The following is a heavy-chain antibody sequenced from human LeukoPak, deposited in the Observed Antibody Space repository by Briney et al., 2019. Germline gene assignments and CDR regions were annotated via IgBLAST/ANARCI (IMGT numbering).Heavy chain of an antibody. CDR3: AVVVPAAIRTDFDY. D-gene: IGHD2-2*01. CDR1: GFTFSSYG. Sequence: GGSLRLSCAASGFTFSSYGMHWVRQAPGKGLEWVAFIRYDGSNKYYADSVKGRFTISRDNSKNTLYLQMNSLRAEDTAVYYCAVVVPAAIRTDFDYWGQGTLVTVSS. J-gene: IGHJ4*02. CDR2: IRYDGSNK. V-gene: IGHV3-30*02.